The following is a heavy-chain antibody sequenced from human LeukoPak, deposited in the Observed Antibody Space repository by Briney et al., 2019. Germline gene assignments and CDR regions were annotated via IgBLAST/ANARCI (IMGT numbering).Heavy chain of an antibody. J-gene: IGHJ4*02. Sequence: GGSLRHSCATSGLTLSSYNMNWVRQAPGKGLEWVSYISSRGSSIQYADSVKGRFTISRDNAKNSLYLQMDSLRDDDTAVYYCARTYNSGWYFDYWGQGTLVTVSS. D-gene: IGHD6-19*01. V-gene: IGHV3-48*02. CDR1: GLTLSSYN. CDR2: ISSRGSSI. CDR3: ARTYNSGWYFDY.